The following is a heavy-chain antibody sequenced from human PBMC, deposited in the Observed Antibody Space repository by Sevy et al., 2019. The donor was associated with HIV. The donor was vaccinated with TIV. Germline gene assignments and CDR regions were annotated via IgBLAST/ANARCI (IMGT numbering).Heavy chain of an antibody. CDR3: AKSRTVVDSYYYYYMDV. CDR2: ISGSGGST. V-gene: IGHV3-23*01. Sequence: GGSLRLSCAASGFTFSSYAMSWVRQAPGKGLEWVSAISGSGGSTYYADSVKGRFTISRDNSKNTLYLQMNSLRVEDTAVYYCAKSRTVVDSYYYYYMDVWGKRTTVTVSS. J-gene: IGHJ6*03. CDR1: GFTFSSYA.